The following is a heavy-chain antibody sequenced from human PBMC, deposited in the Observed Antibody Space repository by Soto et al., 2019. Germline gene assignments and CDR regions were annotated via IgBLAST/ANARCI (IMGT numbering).Heavy chain of an antibody. Sequence: GGSLRLSCAASGFAFRNYNMVWVRQAPGKGLEWISYISSSSSAIYYADSVKGRFTISRDNAKNSLYLQMHSLRDEDTAVYYCATLEFAFTSEDYWGQGTLVTVSS. V-gene: IGHV3-48*02. CDR3: ATLEFAFTSEDY. CDR1: GFAFRNYN. D-gene: IGHD1-1*01. J-gene: IGHJ4*02. CDR2: ISSSSSAI.